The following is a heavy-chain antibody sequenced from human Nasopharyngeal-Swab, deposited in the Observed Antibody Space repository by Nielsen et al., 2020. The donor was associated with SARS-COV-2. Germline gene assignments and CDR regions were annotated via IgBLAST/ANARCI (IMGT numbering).Heavy chain of an antibody. D-gene: IGHD6-19*01. Sequence: WIRQPPGKALEWLARIDWDDDKFYSTSLKTRLTISKDTSKNQVVLTMTNMDPVDTATYYCARTLTLTTYSSGWNDAFDIWGQGTMVTVSS. J-gene: IGHJ3*02. V-gene: IGHV2-70*04. CDR2: IDWDDDK. CDR3: ARTLTLTTYSSGWNDAFDI.